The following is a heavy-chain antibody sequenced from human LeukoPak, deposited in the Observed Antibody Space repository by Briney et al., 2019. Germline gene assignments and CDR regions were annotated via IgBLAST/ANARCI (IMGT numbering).Heavy chain of an antibody. CDR1: GFTSSSYW. V-gene: IGHV3-74*01. CDR2: INSDGSST. CDR3: ASGGYSFFY. D-gene: IGHD5-18*01. J-gene: IGHJ4*02. Sequence: GGPLRLSCAAFGFTSSSYWMHWVRKAPGKGLVWVSRINSDGSSTSYADSVKGRFTISRDNAKNTLYLQMNSLRAEDTAVYYCASGGYSFFYWGQGTLVTVSS.